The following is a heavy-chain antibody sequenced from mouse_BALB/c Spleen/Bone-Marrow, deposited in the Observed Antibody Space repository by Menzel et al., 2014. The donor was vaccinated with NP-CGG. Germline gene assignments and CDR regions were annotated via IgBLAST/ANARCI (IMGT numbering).Heavy chain of an antibody. Sequence: VQLQQSGAELVRPGASVKLACKASGYSFTNYWMNWVKQRPGQGLEGTGMIHPSDSETRLNQKFKDKATLTVDKSSSTAYMQLSSPTSEDSAVYYCARFGNYEGFAYWGQGTLVTVSA. CDR3: ARFGNYEGFAY. V-gene: IGHV1-74*01. CDR2: IHPSDSET. J-gene: IGHJ3*01. CDR1: GYSFTNYW. D-gene: IGHD2-1*01.